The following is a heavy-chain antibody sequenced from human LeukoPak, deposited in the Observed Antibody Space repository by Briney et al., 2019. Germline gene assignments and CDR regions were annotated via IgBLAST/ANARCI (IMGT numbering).Heavy chain of an antibody. CDR3: ARDDPRWGTSGDY. CDR1: GFTFRNYG. D-gene: IGHD7-27*01. Sequence: PGGSLRLSCEASGFTFRNYGMHWVRQAPGKGLEWVAIIWYDGSNKYHADSVKGRFTISRDNSKNTLFLQMNSLRAEDTAVYYCARDDPRWGTSGDYWGQGTLVTVSA. J-gene: IGHJ4*02. V-gene: IGHV3-33*01. CDR2: IWYDGSNK.